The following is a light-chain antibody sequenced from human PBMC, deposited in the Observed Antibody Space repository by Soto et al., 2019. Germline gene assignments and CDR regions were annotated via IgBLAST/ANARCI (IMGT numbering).Light chain of an antibody. J-gene: IGLJ1*01. V-gene: IGLV2-14*01. CDR1: STDGGGYNY. CDR3: GSYTSTDTPSV. Sequence: QSPMAKPSSVSGSPGQSITISCTGTSTDGGGYNYVSCYQHHPGKGPKLIIYEVNNRPTAVSDRFPGSKSGNKAALTISNLEAEDESDYYCGSYTSTDTPSVFGTGTKVTVL. CDR2: EVN.